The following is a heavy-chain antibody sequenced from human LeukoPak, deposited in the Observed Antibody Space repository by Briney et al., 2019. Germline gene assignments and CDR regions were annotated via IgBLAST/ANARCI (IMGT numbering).Heavy chain of an antibody. CDR2: IIPIFGTG. CDR3: ARTRDCSSTSCYYDRTAFDY. D-gene: IGHD2-2*01. Sequence: SSVKVSCKASGGTFSSYAISWVRQAPGQGREWMGRIIPIFGTGNYAQKFQGRVTITTDESRSTASMELSSLRSEDTAVYYCARTRDCSSTSCYYDRTAFDYWGQGTLVTVSS. V-gene: IGHV1-69*05. CDR1: GGTFSSYA. J-gene: IGHJ4*02.